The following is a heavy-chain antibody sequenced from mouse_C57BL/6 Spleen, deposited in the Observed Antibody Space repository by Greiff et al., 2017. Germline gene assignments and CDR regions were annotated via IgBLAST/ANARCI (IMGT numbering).Heavy chain of an antibody. CDR3: ARAGPYYYGSSPWFAY. Sequence: VQLQQSDAELVKPGASVKISCKVSGYTFTDHTIHWMKQRPEQGLEWIGYIYPRDGSTKYNEKFKGKATLTADKSSSTAYMQLNSLTSEDSAVYFCARAGPYYYGSSPWFAYWGQGTLVTVSA. D-gene: IGHD1-1*01. CDR1: GYTFTDHT. CDR2: IYPRDGST. V-gene: IGHV1-78*01. J-gene: IGHJ3*01.